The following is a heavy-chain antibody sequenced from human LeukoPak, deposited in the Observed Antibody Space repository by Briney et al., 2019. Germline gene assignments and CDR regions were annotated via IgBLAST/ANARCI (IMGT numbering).Heavy chain of an antibody. J-gene: IGHJ4*02. CDR3: ARAGVVITVFDY. CDR1: GFTFSSYA. V-gene: IGHV3-23*01. Sequence: GGSLRLSYVASGFTFSSYAMSWVRQAPGKGLEWVSVISGSGTNTDYADSLKGRFTISRDNSKNTLYLQMNSLRAEDTAVYYCARAGVVITVFDYWGQGTLVTVSS. D-gene: IGHD3-3*01. CDR2: ISGSGTNT.